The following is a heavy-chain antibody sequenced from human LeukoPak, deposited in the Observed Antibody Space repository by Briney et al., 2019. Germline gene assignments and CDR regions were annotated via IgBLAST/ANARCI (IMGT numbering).Heavy chain of an antibody. CDR2: ISSSSSTI. D-gene: IGHD2-2*01. CDR1: GFTFSSYS. J-gene: IGHJ6*02. Sequence: GGSLRLSCAASGFTFSSYSMNWVRQAPGKGLEWVSYISSSSSTIYYADSVKSRFTISRDNAKNSLYLQLNSLRAEDTAVYYCARERYCSSTSCYPYYYGLDVWGQGTTVTVSS. CDR3: ARERYCSSTSCYPYYYGLDV. V-gene: IGHV3-48*01.